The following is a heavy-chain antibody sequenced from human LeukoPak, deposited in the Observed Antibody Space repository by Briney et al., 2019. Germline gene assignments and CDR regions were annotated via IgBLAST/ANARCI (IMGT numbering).Heavy chain of an antibody. Sequence: TGGSLRLSCAASGFPFSSYAMTWVRQAPGKGLEWVSSISGDGATTYHADSVKGRFTISRDNAKNTLYLQMNTLRAEDTAVYYCATTKQARRYFDYWGQGTLVTVSS. J-gene: IGHJ4*02. D-gene: IGHD1-1*01. CDR3: ATTKQARRYFDY. CDR1: GFPFSSYA. V-gene: IGHV3-23*01. CDR2: ISGDGATT.